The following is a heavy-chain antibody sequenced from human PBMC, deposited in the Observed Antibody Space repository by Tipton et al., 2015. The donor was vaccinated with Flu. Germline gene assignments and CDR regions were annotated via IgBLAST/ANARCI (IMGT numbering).Heavy chain of an antibody. CDR3: ARARTDILTGANWFDP. Sequence: TLSLTCTVSGGSISSYYWSWIRQPAGKGLEWIGRIYTSGNTNYNPSLKSRVTMSVDTSKSQISLKLRSVTAADTAVYYCARARTDILTGANWFDPWGQGTLVTVSS. CDR2: IYTSGNT. D-gene: IGHD3-9*01. J-gene: IGHJ5*02. V-gene: IGHV4-4*07. CDR1: GGSISSYY.